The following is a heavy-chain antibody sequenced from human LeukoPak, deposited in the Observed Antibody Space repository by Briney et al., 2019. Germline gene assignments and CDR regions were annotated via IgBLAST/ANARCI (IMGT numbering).Heavy chain of an antibody. V-gene: IGHV3-30*18. J-gene: IGHJ4*02. CDR1: GYTLSSYC. CDR3: AKDSDSYASDYYFDY. Sequence: PGGPLRLSCAVSGYTLSSYCMHWVRQPPGGGGVGVVVISYHRSNKYYADSVKSRFTISRDNSKNTLYLHMNSLRAEDTAVYYCAKDSDSYASDYYFDYWGQGTLVTVSS. CDR2: ISYHRSNK. D-gene: IGHD5-18*01.